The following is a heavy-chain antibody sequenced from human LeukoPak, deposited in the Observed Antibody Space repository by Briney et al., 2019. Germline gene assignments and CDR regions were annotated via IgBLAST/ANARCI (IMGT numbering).Heavy chain of an antibody. V-gene: IGHV3-23*01. J-gene: IGHJ4*02. CDR2: ISGSGGST. CDR3: AKDRGYSGYDPYFDY. D-gene: IGHD5-12*01. Sequence: PGRSLRLSCAASGFTFSSYAMSWVRQAPGKGLEWVSAISGSGGSTYYADSVKGRFTISRDNSKNTLYLQMNSLRAEDTAVYYCAKDRGYSGYDPYFDYWGQGTLVTVSS. CDR1: GFTFSSYA.